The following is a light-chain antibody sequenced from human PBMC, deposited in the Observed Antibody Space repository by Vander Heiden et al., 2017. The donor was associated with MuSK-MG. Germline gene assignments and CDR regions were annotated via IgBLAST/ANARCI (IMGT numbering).Light chain of an antibody. Sequence: DIQMTQSPSTLSASVGDRVTITCRASQSISSWLAWYQQKPGKAPKLLIYKASSLERGVSSRFSGSGYGTEFTLTISSRQPEDFATYYCQQDNSYSPWAFGQGTKVEIK. V-gene: IGKV1-5*03. CDR1: QSISSW. J-gene: IGKJ1*01. CDR2: KAS. CDR3: QQDNSYSPWA.